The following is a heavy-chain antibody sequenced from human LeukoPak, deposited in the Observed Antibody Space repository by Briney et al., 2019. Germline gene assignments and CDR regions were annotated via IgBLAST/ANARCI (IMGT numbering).Heavy chain of an antibody. Sequence: ASVNVSCKASGGTFSSYAISWVRQAPGQGLEWMGGIIPIFGTANYAQKFQGRVTITADESTSTAYMELSSLRSEDTAVYYCARSGPYNWNDYYGMDVWGQGTTVTVSS. CDR3: ARSGPYNWNDYYGMDV. D-gene: IGHD1-1*01. V-gene: IGHV1-69*13. CDR2: IIPIFGTA. CDR1: GGTFSSYA. J-gene: IGHJ6*02.